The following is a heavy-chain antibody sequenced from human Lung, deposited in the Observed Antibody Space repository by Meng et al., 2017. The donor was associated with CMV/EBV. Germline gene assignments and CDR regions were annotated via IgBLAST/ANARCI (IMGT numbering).Heavy chain of an antibody. Sequence: VELRESGPALVKPSETLSLTCSVSGDSITNHNWWAWVRQPPGKGLEWIGEIPHRGSSAYNPSLKSRVSMSIDKSKNQFSLKLTSVTAADTAVYHCLRRSGGSVWGQGTLVTVSS. V-gene: IGHV4-4*02. D-gene: IGHD3-10*01. CDR1: GDSITNHNW. CDR2: IPHRGSS. J-gene: IGHJ1*01. CDR3: LRRSGGSV.